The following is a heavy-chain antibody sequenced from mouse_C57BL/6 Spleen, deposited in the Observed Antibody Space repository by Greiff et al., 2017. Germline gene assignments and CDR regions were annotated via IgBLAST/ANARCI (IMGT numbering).Heavy chain of an antibody. V-gene: IGHV5-17*01. Sequence: EVMLVESGGGLVKPGGSLKLSCAASGFTFSDYGMHWVRQAPEKGLEWVAYISSGSSTIYYADTVKGRFTISRDNAKNTLFLHMTSLRSEDTAMYYYARSSPYYAMDYWGQGTSVTVSS. CDR2: ISSGSSTI. CDR1: GFTFSDYG. D-gene: IGHD1-1*01. CDR3: ARSSPYYAMDY. J-gene: IGHJ4*01.